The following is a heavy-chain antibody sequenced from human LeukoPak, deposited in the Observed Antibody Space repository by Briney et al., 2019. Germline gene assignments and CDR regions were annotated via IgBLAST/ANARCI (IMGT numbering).Heavy chain of an antibody. CDR1: GFIFSSFW. D-gene: IGHD3-10*01. Sequence: GGSLRLSCAASGFIFSSFWMHWVRQVPGKGLVWVSHINSDGRTTDYADSVRGRFTISRDNAKNTLYLQMNRLTVGDTAVYYCGRGMRDYYGLDYWGQGILVTVSS. J-gene: IGHJ4*02. CDR3: GRGMRDYYGLDY. CDR2: INSDGRTT. V-gene: IGHV3-74*01.